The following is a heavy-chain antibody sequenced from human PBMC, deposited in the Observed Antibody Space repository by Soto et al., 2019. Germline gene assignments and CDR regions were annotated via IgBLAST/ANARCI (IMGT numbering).Heavy chain of an antibody. CDR2: IYYSGST. J-gene: IGHJ4*02. D-gene: IGHD3-22*01. Sequence: PSETLSLTCTVSGGSISSYYWSWIRQPPGKGLEWIGYIYYSGSTNYNPSLKSRVTISVDTSKNQFSLKLSFVTAADTAVYYCARQIYDSSGYYYAYWGQGPLVTVSS. CDR3: ARQIYDSSGYYYAY. CDR1: GGSISSYY. V-gene: IGHV4-59*08.